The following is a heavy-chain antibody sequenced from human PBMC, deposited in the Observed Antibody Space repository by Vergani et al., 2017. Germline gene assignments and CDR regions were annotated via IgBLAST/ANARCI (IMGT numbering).Heavy chain of an antibody. J-gene: IGHJ3*02. CDR2: ISWNSGSI. CDR1: GFTFSSYA. D-gene: IGHD3-10*01. CDR3: AKDMLAEYYYGSGSSKGGAFDI. Sequence: EVQLLESGGGLVQPGGSLRLSCAASGFTFSSYAMHWVRQAPGKGLEWVSGISWNSGSIGYADSVKGRFTISRDNAKNSLYLQMNSLRAEDTALYYCAKDMLAEYYYGSGSSKGGAFDIWGQGTMVTVSS. V-gene: IGHV3-9*01.